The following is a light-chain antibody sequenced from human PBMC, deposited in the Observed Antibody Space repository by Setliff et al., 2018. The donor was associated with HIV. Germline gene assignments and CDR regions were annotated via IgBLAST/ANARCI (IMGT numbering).Light chain of an antibody. CDR3: SSYAGSSNFVI. Sequence: QSALAQPPSASGSPGQSVTIPCTGTSSDIGDLNYVSWYQQHPGKAPKLMIYEVNKRPSGVPGRFSGSKSGNTASLTVSGLQADDEADYYCSSYAGSSNFVIFGGGTKVTVL. CDR2: EVN. V-gene: IGLV2-8*01. CDR1: SSDIGDLNY. J-gene: IGLJ2*01.